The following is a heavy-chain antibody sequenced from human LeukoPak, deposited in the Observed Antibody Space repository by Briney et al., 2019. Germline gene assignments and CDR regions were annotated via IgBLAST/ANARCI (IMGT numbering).Heavy chain of an antibody. Sequence: KPSETLSLTCTVSGGSISSSNYYWGWIRQPPGKGLEWIGTICYSGSTYYNPSLRSRVTISVDTSKNQFSLKLSSVTAADTAVYYCARLRTAIGTSNYWGQGTLVTVSS. V-gene: IGHV4-39*01. CDR2: ICYSGST. CDR1: GGSISSSNYY. D-gene: IGHD1-1*01. CDR3: ARLRTAIGTSNY. J-gene: IGHJ4*02.